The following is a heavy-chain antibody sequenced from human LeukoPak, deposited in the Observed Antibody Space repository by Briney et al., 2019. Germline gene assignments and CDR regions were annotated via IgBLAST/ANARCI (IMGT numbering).Heavy chain of an antibody. D-gene: IGHD2-2*02. CDR3: ARGGYCSSTSCYTSSWFDP. J-gene: IGHJ5*02. CDR2: IGTAGDT. V-gene: IGHV3-13*01. Sequence: GGSLRLSCAASGFTFSSYDMHWVRQATGKGLEWVSAIGTAGDTYYPGSVKGRFTISRGNAKNSLYLQMNSLRAGDTAVYYCARGGYCSSTSCYTSSWFDPWGQGTLVTVSS. CDR1: GFTFSSYD.